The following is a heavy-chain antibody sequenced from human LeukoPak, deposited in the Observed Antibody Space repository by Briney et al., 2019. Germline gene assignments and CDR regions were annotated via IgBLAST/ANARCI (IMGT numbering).Heavy chain of an antibody. J-gene: IGHJ4*02. Sequence: PSETLSLTCTVSGGSISSGGYYWGWIRQPPGKGLEWIGSIYYSGSTYYNPSLKSRVTISVDTSKNQFSLKLSSVTAADTAVYYCARQLLRHPWGILGGSSSCRTIDYWGQGTLVTVSS. CDR3: ARQLLRHPWGILGGSSSCRTIDY. CDR2: IYYSGST. CDR1: GGSISSGGYY. D-gene: IGHD6-13*01. V-gene: IGHV4-39*01.